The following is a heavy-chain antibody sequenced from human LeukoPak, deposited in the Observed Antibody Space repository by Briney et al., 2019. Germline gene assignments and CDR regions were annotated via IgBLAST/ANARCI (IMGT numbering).Heavy chain of an antibody. V-gene: IGHV3-30*02. CDR1: GFTFSSYG. D-gene: IGHD6-6*01. J-gene: IGHJ4*02. CDR3: AFPSEYSSSSSFWSWVY. CDR2: IRYDGSNK. Sequence: GGSLRLSCAASGFTFSSYGMHWVRQAPGKGLEWVAFIRYDGSNKYYADSVKGRFTISRDNSKNTLHLQMNSLRAEDTAVYYCAFPSEYSSSSSFWSWVYWGQGTLVTVSS.